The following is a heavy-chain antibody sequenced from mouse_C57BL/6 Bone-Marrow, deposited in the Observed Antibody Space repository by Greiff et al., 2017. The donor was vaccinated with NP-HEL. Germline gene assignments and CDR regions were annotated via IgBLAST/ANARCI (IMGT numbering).Heavy chain of an antibody. V-gene: IGHV7-3*01. J-gene: IGHJ1*03. D-gene: IGHD2-3*01. CDR1: GFTFTDYY. Sequence: EVMLVESGGGLVQPGGSLSLSCAASGFTFTDYYMSWVRQPPGKALEWLGFIRNKANGYTTEYSASVKGRFTISRDNSQSILYLQMNALRAEDSATYCCARGGWLLRWYFDVWGTGTTVTVAS. CDR2: IRNKANGYTT. CDR3: ARGGWLLRWYFDV.